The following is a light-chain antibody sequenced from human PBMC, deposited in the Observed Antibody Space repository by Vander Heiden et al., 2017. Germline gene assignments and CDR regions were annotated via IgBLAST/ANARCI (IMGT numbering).Light chain of an antibody. CDR2: WAS. Sequence: DIVMTQSPDSLAVSLGERATINCKSSQSVLYSSNNKNYLAWYQQKPGQPPKLLIYWASTREYGVPDRFSGSGSGTDFTLTISSLQAEDVAVYYCQQDYSSYTFGQGTKLEIK. V-gene: IGKV4-1*01. J-gene: IGKJ2*01. CDR1: QSVLYSSNNKNY. CDR3: QQDYSSYT.